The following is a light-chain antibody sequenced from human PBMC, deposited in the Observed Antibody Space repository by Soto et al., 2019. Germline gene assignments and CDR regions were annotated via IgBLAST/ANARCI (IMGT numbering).Light chain of an antibody. CDR3: CSYAGSSTLAYV. V-gene: IGLV2-23*01. Sequence: QSVLTQPASVSGSPGQSITISCTGTSSDVGSYNLVSWYQQHPGKAPKLMIYEGSKRPSGVSNRFSGSKSGNTASLTISGLRAEDEADYYCCSYAGSSTLAYVFGTGTKVTVL. J-gene: IGLJ1*01. CDR2: EGS. CDR1: SSDVGSYNL.